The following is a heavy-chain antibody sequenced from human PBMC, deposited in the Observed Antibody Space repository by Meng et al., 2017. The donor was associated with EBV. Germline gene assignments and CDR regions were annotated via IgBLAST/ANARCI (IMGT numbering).Heavy chain of an antibody. CDR2: IIPLFHTT. J-gene: IGHJ4*02. D-gene: IGHD4-17*01. Sequence: QMVHVVLKLKTPGSTLKVACKTSGVILRSSEIGCVRQAPGQGLEWMGWIIPLFHTTNYAQKFQGRLHIIADESSATTYMELSSLRSEDTAIYYCASAEHYGDYVFEYWGQGTLVTVSS. CDR1: GVILRSSE. CDR3: ASAEHYGDYVFEY. V-gene: IGHV1-69*01.